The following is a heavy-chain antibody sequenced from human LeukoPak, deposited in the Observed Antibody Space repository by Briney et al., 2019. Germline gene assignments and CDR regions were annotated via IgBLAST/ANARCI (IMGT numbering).Heavy chain of an antibody. CDR3: ARAPEYPSWFDP. Sequence: PSQTLSLTCTVSGGSISSGGYYWSWIRQHPGKGLEWIGYIYHSGSTYYNPSLKSRVTISVDRSKNQFSLKLSSVTAADTAVYYCARAPEYPSWFDPWGQGTLVTVSS. V-gene: IGHV4-30-2*01. CDR1: GGSISSGGYY. J-gene: IGHJ5*02. D-gene: IGHD2-2*01. CDR2: IYHSGST.